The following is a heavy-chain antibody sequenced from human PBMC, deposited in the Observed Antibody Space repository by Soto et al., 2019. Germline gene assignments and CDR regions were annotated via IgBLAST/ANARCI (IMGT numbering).Heavy chain of an antibody. J-gene: IGHJ6*02. CDR2: IYPGDSDT. V-gene: IGHV5-51*01. CDR3: ASSSFLRSGDLFHGLDV. Sequence: PGESLKISCKGSGYSFSTYWIGWVRQMPGKGLEWMGVIYPGDSDTRYSPSFQGQVTISADKSTRTAYLQWRSLKASDTALYFCASSSFLRSGDLFHGLDVWGQGTTVTVSS. D-gene: IGHD3-10*01. CDR1: GYSFSTYW.